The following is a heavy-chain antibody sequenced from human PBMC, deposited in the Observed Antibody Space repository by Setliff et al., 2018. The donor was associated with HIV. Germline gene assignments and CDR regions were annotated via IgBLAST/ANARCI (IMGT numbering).Heavy chain of an antibody. J-gene: IGHJ3*01. D-gene: IGHD4-4*01. CDR2: MNPNSGNT. V-gene: IGHV1-8*02. CDR3: ARGLRQNRSNSDVFDV. Sequence: VASVKVSCKASGYTFTTYDINWVRQATGQGLEWMGWMNPNSGNTGYAERIQGRFTMTRDTSISTVYMELTSLRSEDMAVYYCARGLRQNRSNSDVFDVWGQGTVVTVSS. CDR1: GYTFTTYD.